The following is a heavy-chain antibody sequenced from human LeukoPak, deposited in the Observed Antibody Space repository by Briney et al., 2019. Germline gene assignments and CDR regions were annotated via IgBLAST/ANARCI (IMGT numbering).Heavy chain of an antibody. Sequence: PGGSLRLSCAASGFSFSDYEMNWVRQAPGKGLEWLSHIDISGNTIHYADSVEGRFTISRDNAKNSVYLQMSSLRDEDTALYYCAKGGGTGYSSSWFSNWGQGTLVTVSS. CDR2: IDISGNTI. V-gene: IGHV3-48*03. CDR3: AKGGGTGYSSSWFSN. CDR1: GFSFSDYE. D-gene: IGHD6-13*01. J-gene: IGHJ4*02.